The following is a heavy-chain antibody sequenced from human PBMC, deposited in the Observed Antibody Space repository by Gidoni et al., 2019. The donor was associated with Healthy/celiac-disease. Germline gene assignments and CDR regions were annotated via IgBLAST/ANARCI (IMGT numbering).Heavy chain of an antibody. CDR3: ARDSGGWSKTDAFDI. V-gene: IGHV4-4*02. J-gene: IGHJ3*02. D-gene: IGHD2-15*01. CDR1: GGSISSSNW. Sequence: QVQLQESGPGLVQPSGTLSLTCAVSGGSISSSNWWSWVRQPPGKGLEWIGEIYHSGRTNYNPSLKSRVTISVDKSKNQFSLKLSSVTAADTAVYYCARDSGGWSKTDAFDIWGQGTMVTVSS. CDR2: IYHSGRT.